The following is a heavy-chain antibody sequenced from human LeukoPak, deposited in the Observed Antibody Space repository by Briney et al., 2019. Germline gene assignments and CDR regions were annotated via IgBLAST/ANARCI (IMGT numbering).Heavy chain of an antibody. CDR2: LSYTGKT. Sequence: SETLSLTCVVSGASVSSSYWNWFRQLPGKGLEWIGCLSYTGKTDYNPSLTSRVTISLDTSKNQVSLKLKSVTAADTAVYYCSEGYFEPFDHWGQGTLVTVSS. D-gene: IGHD2/OR15-2a*01. V-gene: IGHV4-59*02. CDR3: SEGYFEPFDH. CDR1: GASVSSSY. J-gene: IGHJ4*02.